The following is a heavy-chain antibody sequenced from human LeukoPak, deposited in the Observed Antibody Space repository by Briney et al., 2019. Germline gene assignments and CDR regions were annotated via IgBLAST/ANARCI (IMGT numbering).Heavy chain of an antibody. V-gene: IGHV3-48*02. CDR2: ISSSSGAM. CDR1: GFTFSTYN. CDR3: AREVMTTLVLDAFDI. Sequence: GWSLRLSCAASGFTFSTYNMNWLRQAPGRGLDGISYISSSSGAMYYADSVKGRFTISRDNAKNSLYLQMNSLRDDDTAVYYCAREVMTTLVLDAFDIWGQGTMVTVSS. D-gene: IGHD2-8*02. J-gene: IGHJ3*02.